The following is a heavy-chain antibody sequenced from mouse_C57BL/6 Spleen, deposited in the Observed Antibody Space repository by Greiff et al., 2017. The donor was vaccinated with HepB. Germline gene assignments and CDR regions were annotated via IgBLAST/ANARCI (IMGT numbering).Heavy chain of an antibody. D-gene: IGHD1-1*01. J-gene: IGHJ1*03. V-gene: IGHV5-12*01. Sequence: EVKLVESGGGLVQPGGSLKLSCAASGFTFSDYYMYWVRQTPEKRLEWVAYISNGGGSTYYPDTVKGRFTISSDNAKNTLYLQMSRLKSEDTAMYYCARHPYYYGSSYDWYFDVWGTGTTVTVSS. CDR1: GFTFSDYY. CDR2: ISNGGGST. CDR3: ARHPYYYGSSYDWYFDV.